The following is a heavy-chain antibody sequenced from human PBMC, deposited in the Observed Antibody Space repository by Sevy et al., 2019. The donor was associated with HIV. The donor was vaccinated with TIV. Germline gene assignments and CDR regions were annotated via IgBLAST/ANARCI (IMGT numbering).Heavy chain of an antibody. J-gene: IGHJ4*02. Sequence: GGSLRLSCAASGFTFSRYTMHWVRQAPGKGLEWVSSITSDATYISYADSLRGRFTISRDKPKNSLFLQMSRLRAEDTAVYFCARDIATYSTGSYIRYFDYWGQGTLVTVSS. V-gene: IGHV3-21*06. CDR1: GFTFSRYT. D-gene: IGHD6-19*01. CDR3: ARDIATYSTGSYIRYFDY. CDR2: ITSDATYI.